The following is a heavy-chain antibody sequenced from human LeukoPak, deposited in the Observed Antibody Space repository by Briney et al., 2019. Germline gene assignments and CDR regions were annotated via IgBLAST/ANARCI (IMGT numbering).Heavy chain of an antibody. Sequence: GGSQTLFCTASGFTFSICAVSWVRQAPGKGLEWVSTIGDTTYYADSVKGRFTISRDSAKNTVYLQMNSLRAEDTAVYYCAKSYHYGSGSNYLSIDCWGQGALVTVSS. J-gene: IGHJ4*02. CDR2: IGDTT. D-gene: IGHD3-10*01. V-gene: IGHV3-23*01. CDR1: GFTFSICA. CDR3: AKSYHYGSGSNYLSIDC.